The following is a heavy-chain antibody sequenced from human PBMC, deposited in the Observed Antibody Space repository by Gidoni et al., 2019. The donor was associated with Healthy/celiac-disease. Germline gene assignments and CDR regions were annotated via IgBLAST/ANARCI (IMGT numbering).Heavy chain of an antibody. V-gene: IGHV3-23*01. CDR1: GFTFSSYA. CDR2: ISGSGGST. D-gene: IGHD3-10*01. Sequence: EVQLLESGGGLVQPGGSLSLSCAASGFTFSSYAMSWVRQAPGKGLEWVSAISGSGGSTYYADAVKGRFTISRDNSKNTLYLQMNSLRAEDTAVYYCAKARFGELEPFDYWGQGTLVTVSS. CDR3: AKARFGELEPFDY. J-gene: IGHJ4*02.